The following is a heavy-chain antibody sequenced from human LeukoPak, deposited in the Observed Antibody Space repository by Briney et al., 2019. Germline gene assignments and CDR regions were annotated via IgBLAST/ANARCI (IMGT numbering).Heavy chain of an antibody. D-gene: IGHD2-2*02. Sequence: KPSETLSLTCTVSGGSVSTYYWSWIRQPAGKGLEWIGRIYTSGSTNYNPSLKSRVTMSVDTSKNQFSLKLSSVTAADTAVYYCARLGIGYCSSTSCYKDYWGQGTLVTVSS. CDR1: GGSVSTYY. CDR2: IYTSGST. J-gene: IGHJ4*02. CDR3: ARLGIGYCSSTSCYKDY. V-gene: IGHV4-4*07.